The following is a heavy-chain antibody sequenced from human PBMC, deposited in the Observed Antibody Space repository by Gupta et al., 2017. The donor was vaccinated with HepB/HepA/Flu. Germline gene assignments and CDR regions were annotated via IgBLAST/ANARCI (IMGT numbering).Heavy chain of an antibody. D-gene: IGHD2-21*02. Sequence: EVQLVESGGGLVKPGGSLRLSCTASGFTFTNARMSWVRQAPGKGLEWVGRIKSRTDGGTTDYAAPVKGRFTISRDDSKNTLYLQMNTLKTEDTAMYYCTTGMVVTPRDYWGQGTLVTVSS. CDR2: IKSRTDGGTT. CDR1: GFTFTNAR. CDR3: TTGMVVTPRDY. V-gene: IGHV3-15*01. J-gene: IGHJ4*02.